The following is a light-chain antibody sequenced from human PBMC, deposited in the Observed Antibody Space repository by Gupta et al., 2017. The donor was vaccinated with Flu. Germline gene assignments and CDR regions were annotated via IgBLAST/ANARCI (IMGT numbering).Light chain of an antibody. V-gene: IGKV3-15*01. CDR2: DAS. Sequence: EIVMTQSPGTLSVSPGERATLSCRASQSVSSSLAWYQQKPGQAPRLLIYDASTRATGIPARFSGSGSGTEFTLTISSRQSEDFAVYYCQQENYCPGTFGQGTXVEIK. CDR1: QSVSSS. J-gene: IGKJ1*01. CDR3: QQENYCPGT.